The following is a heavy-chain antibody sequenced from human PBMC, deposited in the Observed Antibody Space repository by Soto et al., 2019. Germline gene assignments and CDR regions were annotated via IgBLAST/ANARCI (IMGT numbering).Heavy chain of an antibody. J-gene: IGHJ4*02. V-gene: IGHV3-33*01. CDR1: GFTFSSYC. Sequence: GGSLILSCAASGFTFSSYCMHWVRQAPGKGLEWVAVIWYDGSNKYYADSVKGRFTISRDNSKNTLYLQMNSLRAEDTAVYYCAREYNWNYFDYWGQGTLVTVSS. D-gene: IGHD1-20*01. CDR3: AREYNWNYFDY. CDR2: IWYDGSNK.